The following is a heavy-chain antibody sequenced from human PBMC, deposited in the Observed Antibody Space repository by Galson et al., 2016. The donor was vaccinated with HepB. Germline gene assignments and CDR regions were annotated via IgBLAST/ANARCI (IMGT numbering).Heavy chain of an antibody. D-gene: IGHD3-10*01. CDR2: ISYSENI. J-gene: IGHJ4*02. Sequence: SETLSLTCTVSDASIVSDSWSWIRQPPGMGLEWVGNISYSENINYNPSLKSRATISIDTSNNNLSLKLTSVTVADTAVYFCVREIGGGSFDSWGQGTLVTVST. V-gene: IGHV4-59*08. CDR1: DASIVSDS. CDR3: VREIGGGSFDS.